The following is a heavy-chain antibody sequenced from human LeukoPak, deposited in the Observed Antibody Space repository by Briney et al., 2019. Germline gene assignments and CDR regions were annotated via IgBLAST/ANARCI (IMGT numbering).Heavy chain of an antibody. V-gene: IGHV4-39*07. CDR3: ARASYCGGDCSIPPDY. D-gene: IGHD2-21*02. J-gene: IGHJ4*02. Sequence: SETLSLTCTVSGGSISSSSYYWGWIRQPPGKGLEWIGSIYYSGSTYYNPSLKSRVTISVDTSKNQFSLKLSSVTAADTAVYYCARASYCGGDCSIPPDYWGQGTLVTVSS. CDR2: IYYSGST. CDR1: GGSISSSSYY.